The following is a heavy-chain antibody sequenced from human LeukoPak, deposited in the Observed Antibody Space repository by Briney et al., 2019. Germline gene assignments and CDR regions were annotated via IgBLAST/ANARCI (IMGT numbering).Heavy chain of an antibody. CDR3: AKEANPRGYSYGYPNDY. J-gene: IGHJ4*03. CDR1: GFTFSSYA. CDR2: ISGSGGST. Sequence: GGSLRLSCAASGFTFSSYAMSWVRQAPGKGLEWVSAISGSGGSTYYADSVKGRFTISRDNSKNTLYLQMNGLRAEDTAVYYCAKEANPRGYSYGYPNDYWGQGTTVTVSS. D-gene: IGHD5-18*01. V-gene: IGHV3-23*01.